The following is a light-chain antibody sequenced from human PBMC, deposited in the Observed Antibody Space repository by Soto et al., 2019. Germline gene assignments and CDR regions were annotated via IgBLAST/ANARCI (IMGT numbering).Light chain of an antibody. CDR2: DVS. CDR3: SSYTTSNTRQIV. J-gene: IGLJ1*01. V-gene: IGLV2-14*03. CDR1: SIDVGCYNY. Sequence: GLTAPSSVSGSPGQSSTISYPGTSIDVGCYNYVSWYQHHPGKAPKLIIYDVSNRPSGVSNPFSGSKSGNTASLTISGLQPEDEADYYCSSYTTSNTRQIVFGTGTRSPA.